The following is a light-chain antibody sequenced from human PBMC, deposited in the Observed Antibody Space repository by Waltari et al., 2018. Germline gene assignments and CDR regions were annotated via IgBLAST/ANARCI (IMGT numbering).Light chain of an antibody. CDR2: AAS. Sequence: DIQMTQSPSSVSASVGDRVTLTCRASQDINGYLTWYLQKPVKAPKLLIYAASSLQTGVPSRFSGDRSGTDFTLTLTGLQPEDFATYFCQQGNTFPPTFGQGTKVDIK. CDR3: QQGNTFPPT. J-gene: IGKJ1*01. V-gene: IGKV1-12*01. CDR1: QDINGY.